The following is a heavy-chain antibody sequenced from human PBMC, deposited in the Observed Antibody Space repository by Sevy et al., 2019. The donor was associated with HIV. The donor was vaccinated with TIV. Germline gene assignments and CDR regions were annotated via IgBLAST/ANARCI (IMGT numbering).Heavy chain of an antibody. J-gene: IGHJ6*02. CDR3: ARVVCYVSRNYYKYYYDLDV. CDR2: ISSVSTII. Sequence: GGSLRLSCTASGFSFNSYDMNWVRQAPGKGLEWVASISSVSTIIYYGDSVRGRFSISRDNAKKSLDLQMNSLRVEDTAVYYYARVVCYVSRNYYKYYYDLDVWGQGTAVTVSS. D-gene: IGHD3-10*01. V-gene: IGHV3-21*01. CDR1: GFSFNSYD.